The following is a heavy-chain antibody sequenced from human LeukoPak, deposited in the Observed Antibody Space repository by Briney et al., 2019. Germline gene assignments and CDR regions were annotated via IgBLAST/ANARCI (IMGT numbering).Heavy chain of an antibody. J-gene: IGHJ5*02. CDR1: GFTFSTYG. CDR3: AKCVKGYDISHRYNWFDP. Sequence: GGSLRLSCAASGFTFSTYGMSWVRQAPGKGLEWVSGINGRGGSTYYADSVKGRFTISRDNSRNTLYLQMNSLGAEDTAVYYCAKCVKGYDISHRYNWFDPWGQGTLVTVSS. V-gene: IGHV3-23*01. D-gene: IGHD3-9*01. CDR2: INGRGGST.